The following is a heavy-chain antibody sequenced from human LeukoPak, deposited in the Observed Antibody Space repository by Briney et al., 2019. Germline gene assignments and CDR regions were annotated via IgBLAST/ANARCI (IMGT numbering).Heavy chain of an antibody. D-gene: IGHD6-19*01. CDR2: INHSGST. CDR3: ATSSGWYSSLQY. J-gene: IGHJ4*02. CDR1: GGSFSGYY. Sequence: SETLSLTCAVYGGSFSGYYWSWIRQPPGKGLGWIGEINHSGSTNYNPSLKSRVTISVDTSKNQFSLKLSSVTAADTAVYYCATSSGWYSSLQYWGQGTLVTVSS. V-gene: IGHV4-34*01.